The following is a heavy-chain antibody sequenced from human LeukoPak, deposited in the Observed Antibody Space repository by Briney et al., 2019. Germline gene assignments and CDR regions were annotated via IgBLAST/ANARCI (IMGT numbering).Heavy chain of an antibody. CDR1: GYTFTGYY. J-gene: IGHJ4*02. D-gene: IGHD3-22*01. V-gene: IGHV1-2*02. CDR3: ARGIYDSSGYYYFWFDY. Sequence: ASAKVPCKASGYTFTGYYTHWVRQAPGQGLEWMGWINPNSGGTNYAQKFQGRVTMTRDTSISTAYMELSRLRSDDTAVYYCARGIYDSSGYYYFWFDYWGQGTLVTVSS. CDR2: INPNSGGT.